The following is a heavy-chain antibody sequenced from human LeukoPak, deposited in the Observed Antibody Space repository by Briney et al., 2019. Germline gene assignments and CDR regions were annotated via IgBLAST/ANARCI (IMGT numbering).Heavy chain of an antibody. CDR2: ISSSGSTI. CDR1: GFTFSSYE. V-gene: IGHV3-48*03. D-gene: IGHD3-10*01. Sequence: GGSLRLSCAASGFTFSSYEMSWVRQAPGKGLEWVSYISSSGSTIYYADSVKGRFTISRDNAKNSLYLQMNSLRAEDTAVYYCASLPITMVRGVIIDYWGQGTLVTVSS. CDR3: ASLPITMVRGVIIDY. J-gene: IGHJ4*02.